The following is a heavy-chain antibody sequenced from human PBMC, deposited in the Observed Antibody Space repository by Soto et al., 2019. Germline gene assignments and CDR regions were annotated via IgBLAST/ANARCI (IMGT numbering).Heavy chain of an antibody. Sequence: ASVKVSCKASGGTFSSYAISWVRQAPGQGLEWMGGIIPIFGTANYAQKFQGRVTITADKSTSTAYMELSSLRSEDTAVYYCARDDIVVVTATAAYYYYGMDVSGQGTTVTVSS. D-gene: IGHD2-21*02. V-gene: IGHV1-69*06. CDR3: ARDDIVVVTATAAYYYYGMDV. CDR2: IIPIFGTA. CDR1: GGTFSSYA. J-gene: IGHJ6*02.